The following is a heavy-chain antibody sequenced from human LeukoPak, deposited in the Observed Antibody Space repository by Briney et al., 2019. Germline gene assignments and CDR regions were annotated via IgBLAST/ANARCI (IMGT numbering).Heavy chain of an antibody. V-gene: IGHV3-66*01. CDR3: AREYDILTGYDY. D-gene: IGHD3-9*01. CDR1: GFTVSSSY. J-gene: IGHJ4*02. Sequence: GGSLRLSCAASGFTVSSSYMSWVRQAPGKGLEWVSVIYSGGSTYYADSVKGRFTISRDNSKNTLYLQMNSLRAEDTAVYYCAREYDILTGYDYWGQGTLVTVSS. CDR2: IYSGGST.